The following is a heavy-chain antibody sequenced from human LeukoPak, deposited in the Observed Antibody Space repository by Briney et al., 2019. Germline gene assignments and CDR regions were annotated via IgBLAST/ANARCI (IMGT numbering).Heavy chain of an antibody. Sequence: GGSLRLSCAASGFTFSSYTMNWVRQAPGKGLEWVANIKQDGSEKYYVDSVKGRFTISRDHAKNSLYLQMNSLRVEDTAVYYCASGNAMDVWGQGTTVTVSS. CDR2: IKQDGSEK. CDR1: GFTFSSYT. J-gene: IGHJ6*02. V-gene: IGHV3-7*02. CDR3: ASGNAMDV.